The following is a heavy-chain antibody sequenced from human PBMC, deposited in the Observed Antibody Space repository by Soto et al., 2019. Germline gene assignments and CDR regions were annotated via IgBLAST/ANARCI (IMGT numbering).Heavy chain of an antibody. CDR2: ISWNSGSI. Sequence: SLRLSCAASGFTFDDYAMHWVRQAPGKGLEWVSGISWNSGSIGYADSVKGRFTISRDNSKNTLYLQMSSLRAEDTAVYYCVKDNPMYYYDSSGYFDYWGQGTLVTVSS. CDR3: VKDNPMYYYDSSGYFDY. D-gene: IGHD3-22*01. CDR1: GFTFDDYA. J-gene: IGHJ4*02. V-gene: IGHV3-9*01.